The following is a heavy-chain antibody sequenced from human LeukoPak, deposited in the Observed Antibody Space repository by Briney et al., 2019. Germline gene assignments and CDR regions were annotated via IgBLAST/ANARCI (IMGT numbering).Heavy chain of an antibody. V-gene: IGHV3-43*02. CDR3: AKDASHKEVATIFADYFDY. CDR2: INADGGRT. D-gene: IGHD5-12*01. CDR1: GFTIDAYA. Sequence: PGGSLRLSCAASGFTIDAYAMHWVRQPPGKGLEWVSLINADGGRTYYADSVKGRFTISRDNSKNTLYLQMNSLRAEDTAVYSCAKDASHKEVATIFADYFDYWGQGTLVTVSS. J-gene: IGHJ4*02.